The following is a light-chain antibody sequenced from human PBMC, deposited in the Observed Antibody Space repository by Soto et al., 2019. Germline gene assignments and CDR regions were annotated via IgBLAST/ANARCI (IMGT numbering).Light chain of an antibody. Sequence: EVVMTQSPATLSVSPGERATLSCRASESVSRNLAWYQQKPGQAPRLLIYDASKRATGIPARFSGGGSGTEFTLTISRLQSEDFVVYYCQKYNSWPPITFGQGTRLEIK. CDR1: ESVSRN. J-gene: IGKJ5*01. V-gene: IGKV3-15*01. CDR2: DAS. CDR3: QKYNSWPPIT.